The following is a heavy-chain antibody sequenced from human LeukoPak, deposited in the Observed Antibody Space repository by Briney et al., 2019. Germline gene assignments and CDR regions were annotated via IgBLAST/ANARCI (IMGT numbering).Heavy chain of an antibody. Sequence: PGGSLRLSCVVSGITFSGYSMIWVRQAPGKGREWLSFMTTSGNTIFYAESVKERFTISRDNAKKTLYLQMNSLRDEDTAVYYCARVGGATAVTMYFEYWGQGTLVTVSS. D-gene: IGHD1-26*01. CDR1: GITFSGYS. J-gene: IGHJ4*02. CDR2: MTTSGNTI. CDR3: ARVGGATAVTMYFEY. V-gene: IGHV3-48*02.